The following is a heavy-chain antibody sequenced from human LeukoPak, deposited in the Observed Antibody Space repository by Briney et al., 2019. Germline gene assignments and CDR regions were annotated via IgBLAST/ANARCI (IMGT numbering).Heavy chain of an antibody. CDR2: INDDGSIT. J-gene: IGHJ2*01. Sequence: GGSLRLSCAASGFTFSTYWMHWVRQVPGKGLVWVSRINDDGSITSYADSVKGRFTISRDNSKNTLYLQMNSLRADDTAVYFCAIHLADYTLGSFDLWGRGTLVTVSS. V-gene: IGHV3-74*01. CDR1: GFTFSTYW. CDR3: AIHLADYTLGSFDL. D-gene: IGHD3-3*01.